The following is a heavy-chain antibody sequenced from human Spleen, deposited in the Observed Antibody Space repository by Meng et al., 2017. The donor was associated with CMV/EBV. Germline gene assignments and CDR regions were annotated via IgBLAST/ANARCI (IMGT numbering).Heavy chain of an antibody. J-gene: IGHJ6*02. V-gene: IGHV4-59*12. Sequence: SQTLSLTCVVSGGSITSYYWSWIRQPPGKGLEWIGYIYYSGSTNYNPSLKSRVTISVDTSKNQFSLKLSSVTAADTAVYYCASDDFWGGMDVWGQGTTVTVSS. D-gene: IGHD3-3*01. CDR3: ASDDFWGGMDV. CDR2: IYYSGST. CDR1: GGSITSYY.